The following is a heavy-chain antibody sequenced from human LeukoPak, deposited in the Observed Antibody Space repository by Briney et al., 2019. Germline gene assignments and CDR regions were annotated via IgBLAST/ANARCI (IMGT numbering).Heavy chain of an antibody. CDR2: IIPILGIA. Sequence: GASVKVSCKASGYTFTGYYLHWVRQAPGQGLEWMGRIIPILGIANYAQKFQGRVTITADKPTSTAYMELSSLRSEDTAVYYCARSLLWFGNTYYFDYWGQGTLVTISS. J-gene: IGHJ4*02. V-gene: IGHV1-69*02. D-gene: IGHD3-10*01. CDR3: ARSLLWFGNTYYFDY. CDR1: GYTFTGYY.